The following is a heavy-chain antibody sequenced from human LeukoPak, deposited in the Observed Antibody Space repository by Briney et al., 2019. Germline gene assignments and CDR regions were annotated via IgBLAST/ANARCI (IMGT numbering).Heavy chain of an antibody. J-gene: IGHJ6*02. D-gene: IGHD2-2*01. CDR2: ISAYKGNT. CDR3: AREYYCSSTSCTYYYYYGMDV. Sequence: GASVKVSCKASGYTFTSYGISWVRQAPGQGLEWMGWISAYKGNTNYAQKLQGRVTMTTDTSTSTAYMELRSLRSDDTAVYYCAREYYCSSTSCTYYYYYGMDVWGQGTTVTVSS. V-gene: IGHV1-18*01. CDR1: GYTFTSYG.